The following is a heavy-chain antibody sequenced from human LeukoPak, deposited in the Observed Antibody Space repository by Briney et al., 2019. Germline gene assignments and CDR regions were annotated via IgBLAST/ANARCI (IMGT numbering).Heavy chain of an antibody. D-gene: IGHD6-6*01. CDR3: ARLPRAARPFDY. V-gene: IGHV4-59*01. CDR2: IYYSGCT. Sequence: PSETLSLTCTVSGGSISSYYWSWIRQPPGKGLEWIGYIYYSGCTNYNPSLKSRVTISVDTSKNQFSLKLSSVTAADTAVYYCARLPRAARPFDYWGQGTLVTVSS. CDR1: GGSISSYY. J-gene: IGHJ4*02.